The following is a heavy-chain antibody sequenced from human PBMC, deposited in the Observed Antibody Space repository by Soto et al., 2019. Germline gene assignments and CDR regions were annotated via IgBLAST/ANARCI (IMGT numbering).Heavy chain of an antibody. CDR3: ARQPPATAAFDI. V-gene: IGHV4-59*08. J-gene: IGHJ3*02. CDR1: GGSISYSY. D-gene: IGHD5-12*01. CDR2: IHNNGES. Sequence: QVQLQESGPGLVKPSETLSLTCTVSGGSISYSYWSWIRQSPGEGLEWIGYIHNNGESNYNPSLKSPVTMSLHRSKNQVSLNLTSVTAADTAVYYCARQPPATAAFDIWGQGTMVTVSS.